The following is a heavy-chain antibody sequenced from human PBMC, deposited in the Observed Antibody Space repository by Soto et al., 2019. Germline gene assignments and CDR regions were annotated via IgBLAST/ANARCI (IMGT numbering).Heavy chain of an antibody. CDR2: ISGSGGST. V-gene: IGHV3-23*04. CDR1: GFTFSSYA. J-gene: IGHJ5*02. D-gene: IGHD6-25*01. Sequence: EVQLVESGGGLVQPGGSLRLSCAASGFTFSSYAMSWVRQAPGKGLEWVSGISGSGGSTYYADSVKGRFTISRDNAKNPLYLQMNSLRAEDTAGYYCAKRDPGGVDWFDPWGQGTLVTVSS. CDR3: AKRDPGGVDWFDP.